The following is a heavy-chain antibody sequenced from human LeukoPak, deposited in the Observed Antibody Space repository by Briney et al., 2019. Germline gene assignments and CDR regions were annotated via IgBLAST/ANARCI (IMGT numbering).Heavy chain of an antibody. CDR2: INPNRGGT. Sequence: ASVKVSCKASGYTFTGYYMHWVRQAPGQGLEWMGWINPNRGGTNYAQKFQGRVTMTRDTSISTAYMELSRLRSDDTAVYYCAREKIGSGYDQDLDYWGQGTLVTVSS. D-gene: IGHD5-12*01. CDR3: AREKIGSGYDQDLDY. J-gene: IGHJ4*02. CDR1: GYTFTGYY. V-gene: IGHV1-2*02.